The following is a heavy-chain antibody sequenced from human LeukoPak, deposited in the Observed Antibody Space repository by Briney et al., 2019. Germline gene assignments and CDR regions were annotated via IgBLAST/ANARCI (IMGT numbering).Heavy chain of an antibody. CDR3: ARGSAQGTFYYMDV. CDR2: ISSDGSKT. Sequence: PGGSLRLSCAASGFTFSSYGMHWVRQAPGKGLEWVAVISSDGSKTYNADSVKGRFTISRDNSKNTLYLQMNSLRTEDTALHYCARGSAQGTFYYMDVWGTGTTVIVSS. D-gene: IGHD1-1*01. J-gene: IGHJ6*03. V-gene: IGHV3-30*03. CDR1: GFTFSSYG.